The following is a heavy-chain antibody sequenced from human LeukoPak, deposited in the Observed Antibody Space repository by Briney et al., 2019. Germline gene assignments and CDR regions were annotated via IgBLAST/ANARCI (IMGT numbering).Heavy chain of an antibody. CDR1: GFTFSDYY. D-gene: IGHD6-13*01. CDR2: IKHDGSDQ. Sequence: GGSPRLSCVVSGFTFSDYYMSWLRQAPGKGLEWVANIKHDGSDQYYLDSVKGRFTISRDNAKNSLYLQMNSLRAEDTAVYYCARGIATGVDFFDPWGQGTLLTVSS. J-gene: IGHJ5*02. V-gene: IGHV3-7*01. CDR3: ARGIATGVDFFDP.